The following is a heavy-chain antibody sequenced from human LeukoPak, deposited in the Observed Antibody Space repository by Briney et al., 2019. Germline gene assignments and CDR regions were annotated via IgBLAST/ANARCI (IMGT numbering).Heavy chain of an antibody. CDR1: GFTFSSYW. J-gene: IGHJ4*02. CDR2: IEQDGSEK. D-gene: IGHD5-12*01. Sequence: GGSLRLSCAASGFTFSSYWMSWVRQAPGKGLEWVANIEQDGSEKYYVDSVKGRFTISRDNAKNSLYLQMNSLRAEDTAVYYCARFFRSGYDFFYFDYWGQGTLVTVSS. CDR3: ARFFRSGYDFFYFDY. V-gene: IGHV3-7*03.